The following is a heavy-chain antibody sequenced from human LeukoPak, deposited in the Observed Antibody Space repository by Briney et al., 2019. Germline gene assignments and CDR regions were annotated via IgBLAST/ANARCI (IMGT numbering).Heavy chain of an antibody. J-gene: IGHJ5*02. CDR3: AREKQQPAPFDP. CDR2: IIPIFGTA. D-gene: IGHD6-13*01. CDR1: GGTFSSYA. Sequence: ASVKVSCKASGGTFSSYAISWVRHAPGQGLEWMGGIIPIFGTANYAQKFQGRVTITTDESTSTAYMELSSLRSEDTAVYYCAREKQQPAPFDPWGQGTLVTVSS. V-gene: IGHV1-69*05.